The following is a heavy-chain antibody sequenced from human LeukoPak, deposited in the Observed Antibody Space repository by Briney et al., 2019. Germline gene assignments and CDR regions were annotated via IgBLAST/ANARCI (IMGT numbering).Heavy chain of an antibody. CDR1: GDSISSSSYY. Sequence: PSETLSLTCTVTGDSISSSSYYWGWIRQPPGKGLEWIGSMYYSGNTYYNPSLKSRVTISVDTSKNQFSLKLSSVTAADTAVYYCASTDSSGYPDYWGQGTLVTVSS. CDR2: MYYSGNT. CDR3: ASTDSSGYPDY. V-gene: IGHV4-39*07. D-gene: IGHD3-22*01. J-gene: IGHJ4*02.